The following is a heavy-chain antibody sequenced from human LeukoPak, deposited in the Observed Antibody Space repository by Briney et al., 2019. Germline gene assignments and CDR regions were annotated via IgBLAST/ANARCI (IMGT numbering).Heavy chain of an antibody. D-gene: IGHD3-9*01. CDR3: ARDDHDILTGYCKGYFDY. CDR2: ISYDGSNK. V-gene: IGHV3-30*04. Sequence: PGRSLRLSCAASGFTFSSYAMHWVRQAPGKGLEWVAVISYDGSNKYYADSVKGRFTISRDNSKNTLYLQMNSLRAEDTAVYYCARDDHDILTGYCKGYFDYWDQGTLVTVSS. J-gene: IGHJ4*02. CDR1: GFTFSSYA.